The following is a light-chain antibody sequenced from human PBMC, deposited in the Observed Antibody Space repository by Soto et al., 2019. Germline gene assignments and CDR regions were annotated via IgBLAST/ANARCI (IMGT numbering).Light chain of an antibody. CDR1: QGIRSY. J-gene: IGKJ4*01. Sequence: DIQLPQSPSFLSASVGDRVTITCRASQGIRSYLAWYQQKPGKAPKLLIYAASTLQSGVPSRFSGRGSGTEFALTISSLQPEDFATYYCQQLNSYPRAFGGGTKVDIK. V-gene: IGKV1-9*01. CDR3: QQLNSYPRA. CDR2: AAS.